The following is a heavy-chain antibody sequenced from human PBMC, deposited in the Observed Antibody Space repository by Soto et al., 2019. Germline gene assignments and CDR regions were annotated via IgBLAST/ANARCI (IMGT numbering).Heavy chain of an antibody. D-gene: IGHD6-13*01. CDR1: GFTFSSYA. CDR2: ISYDGSNK. J-gene: IGHJ6*02. Sequence: QVQLVESGGGVVQPARSLRLSCAASGFTFSSYAMHWVRQAPGKGLEWVAVISYDGSNKYYADSVKGRITISRDNSKNTLYLQMNSLRAEDTAVYYCARDLVGKGSSSWYCGMDVWGQGTTVTVSS. CDR3: ARDLVGKGSSSWYCGMDV. V-gene: IGHV3-30-3*01.